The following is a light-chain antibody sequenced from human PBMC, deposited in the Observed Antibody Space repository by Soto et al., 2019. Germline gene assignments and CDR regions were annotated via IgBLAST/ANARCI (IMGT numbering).Light chain of an antibody. CDR3: QQSYSTPIT. CDR2: AAS. CDR1: QSITYY. V-gene: IGKV1-39*01. Sequence: DIQMTQSPSSLSASVGDRVAITCRASQSITYYLNWYQQIPGKAPKVLIYAASNLQSGVPSRFSGSGSGTYFTLTISSLQPEDFATYYCQQSYSTPITFGQGTRLEIK. J-gene: IGKJ5*01.